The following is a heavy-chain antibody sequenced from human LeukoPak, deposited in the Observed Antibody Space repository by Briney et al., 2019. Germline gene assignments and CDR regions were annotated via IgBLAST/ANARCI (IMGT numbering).Heavy chain of an antibody. CDR1: GYTLTELS. V-gene: IGHV1-24*01. Sequence: ASVKVTCKVSGYTLTELSMHWVRQAPGKGLEWMGGFDTEEGETIYAQKFQGRVTMTEDTSTDTAYMELSSLRSEDTAVYYCATGPKTDAGTVPYYYYGMDVWGQGTTVTVSS. D-gene: IGHD6-13*01. CDR2: FDTEEGET. CDR3: ATGPKTDAGTVPYYYYGMDV. J-gene: IGHJ6*02.